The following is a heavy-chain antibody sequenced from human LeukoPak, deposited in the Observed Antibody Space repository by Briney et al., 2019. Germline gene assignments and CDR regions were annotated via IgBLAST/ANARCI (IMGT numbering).Heavy chain of an antibody. CDR3: ARDRPGFDP. Sequence: SETLSLTCTVSGGSISSYYWSWIRQPPGKGLEWIGYIYYSGSTNYNPSLKSRVTISVDTSKNQFSLKLSSVTAADTAVYYCARDRPGFDPWGQGTLVTVSP. CDR2: IYYSGST. CDR1: GGSISSYY. J-gene: IGHJ5*02. V-gene: IGHV4-59*01.